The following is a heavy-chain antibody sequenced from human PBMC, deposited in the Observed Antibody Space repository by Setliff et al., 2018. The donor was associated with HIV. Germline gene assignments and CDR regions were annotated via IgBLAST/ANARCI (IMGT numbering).Heavy chain of an antibody. CDR3: ARHHLVDPFDY. J-gene: IGHJ4*01. CDR2: IFYSGST. V-gene: IGHV4-61*05. CDR1: GDSISDTTYY. D-gene: IGHD2-2*01. Sequence: PSETLSLTCSVSGDSISDTTYYWGWIRQPPGKGLEWIGYIFYSGSTNYNPSLQSRVTISVDKSKNRFSLNLTSVTAADTAVYYCARHHLVDPFDYWGHGTLVTVSS.